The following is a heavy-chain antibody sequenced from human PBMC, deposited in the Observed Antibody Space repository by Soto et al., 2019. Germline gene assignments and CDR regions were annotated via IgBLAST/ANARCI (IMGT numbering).Heavy chain of an antibody. CDR1: GGSISSGGYY. CDR3: ARNPKGYYYDSSYAFDI. J-gene: IGHJ3*02. CDR2: IYYSGST. V-gene: IGHV4-31*03. D-gene: IGHD3-22*01. Sequence: PSETLSLTCTVSGGSISSGGYYWSWIRQHPGKGLEWIGYIYYSGSTYYNPSLKSRVTISVDTSKNQFSLKLSSVTAADTAVYYCARNPKGYYYDSSYAFDIRGQGTMVTVSS.